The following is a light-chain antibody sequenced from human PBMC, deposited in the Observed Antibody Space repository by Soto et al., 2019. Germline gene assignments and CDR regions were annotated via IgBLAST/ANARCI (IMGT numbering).Light chain of an antibody. CDR1: SSDLGGYNY. J-gene: IGLJ1*01. CDR2: EVS. Sequence: QSVLTQPASVSGSPGQSVTISCTGTSSDLGGYNYVSWYQQHPGRAPKLMIYEVSNRPSGVSNRFSGSKSGNTASLTISGLQAEDEADYYCSSYTSSSTPYVFGTGTKVTVL. CDR3: SSYTSSSTPYV. V-gene: IGLV2-14*01.